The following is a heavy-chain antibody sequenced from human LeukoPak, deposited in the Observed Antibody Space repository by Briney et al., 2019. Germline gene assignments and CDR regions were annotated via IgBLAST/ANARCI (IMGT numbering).Heavy chain of an antibody. D-gene: IGHD6-25*01. CDR2: IYSGGGT. Sequence: GGSLRLSCAASGFTVSSNYMSWVRQAPGKGLEWVSVIYSGGGTYYADSVKGRFTISRDNSKNTLYLQMNSLRAEDTAVYYCARVRQRYYFDYWGQRTLVTVSS. J-gene: IGHJ4*02. CDR1: GFTVSSNY. CDR3: ARVRQRYYFDY. V-gene: IGHV3-53*01.